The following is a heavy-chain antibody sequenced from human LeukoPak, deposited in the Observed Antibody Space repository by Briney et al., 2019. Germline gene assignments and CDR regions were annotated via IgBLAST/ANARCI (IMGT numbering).Heavy chain of an antibody. CDR3: AREVEQQLLGHNWFDP. CDR1: GGSISSGDYY. Sequence: PSETLSLTCTVSGGSISSGDYYWSWIRQPPGKGLEWIGYIYYSGSTNYNPSLKSRVTISVDTSKNQFSLKLSSVTAADTAVYYCAREVEQQLLGHNWFDPWGQGTLVTVSS. CDR2: IYYSGST. D-gene: IGHD6-13*01. J-gene: IGHJ5*02. V-gene: IGHV4-61*08.